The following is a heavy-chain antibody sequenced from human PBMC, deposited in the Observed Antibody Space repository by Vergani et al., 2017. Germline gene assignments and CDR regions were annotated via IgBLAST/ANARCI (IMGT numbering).Heavy chain of an antibody. J-gene: IGHJ4*02. CDR2: IWYDGSNK. CDR1: GFTFSSYG. CDR3: GRRYCSGGSCYPDY. V-gene: IGHV3-33*01. Sequence: QVQLVESGGGVVQPGRSLRLSCAASGFTFSSYGMHWVRQAPGKGLEWVAVIWYDGSNKYYADSVKGRFTISRDNSKNTLYLQMNSLRVEDTAVYYCGRRYCSGGSCYPDYWGQGTLVTVSS. D-gene: IGHD2-15*01.